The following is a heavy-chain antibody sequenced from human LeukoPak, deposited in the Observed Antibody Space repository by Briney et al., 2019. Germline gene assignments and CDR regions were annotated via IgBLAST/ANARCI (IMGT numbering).Heavy chain of an antibody. V-gene: IGHV3-9*03. D-gene: IGHD3-22*01. J-gene: IGHJ3*02. CDR2: ISWNSGTT. CDR1: GFTFNDYA. CDR3: GKVRYDSSGYAFDI. Sequence: GGPLRLSCVASGFTFNDYAMHWVRQAPGKGLEWVSGISWNSGTTVYADSVKGRFTISRDNGKKSLYLQMNSLRVEDMAFYYCGKVRYDSSGYAFDIWGPGTMVTVSS.